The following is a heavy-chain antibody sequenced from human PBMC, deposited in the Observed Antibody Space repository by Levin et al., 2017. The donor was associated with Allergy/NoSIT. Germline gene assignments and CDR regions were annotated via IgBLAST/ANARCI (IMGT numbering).Heavy chain of an antibody. J-gene: IGHJ4*02. V-gene: IGHV3-33*01. Sequence: LSLTCAASGFTFSSFGMHWVRQAPGKGLEWVAVIWYDGSNKYYADSVRGRFTISRDNSKNTLYLQMNSLTAEDTAVYYCARQQLAFDYWGQGTLVTVSS. CDR2: IWYDGSNK. CDR1: GFTFSSFG. CDR3: ARQQLAFDY. D-gene: IGHD6-6*01.